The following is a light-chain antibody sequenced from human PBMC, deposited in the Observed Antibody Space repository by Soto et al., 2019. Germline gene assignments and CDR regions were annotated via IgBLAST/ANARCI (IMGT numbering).Light chain of an antibody. V-gene: IGKV3-20*01. J-gene: IGKJ1*01. CDR1: QSFNSIY. Sequence: EIVFTQSPAAVSFSPGERAXXSXWASQSFNSIYLAWYQQKPGQAPRLLIYGASSRATGIPDRFSGSGSGTDFTLTISRLEPEDFAVYYCHQYDSWTFGQGTKVDIK. CDR3: HQYDSWT. CDR2: GAS.